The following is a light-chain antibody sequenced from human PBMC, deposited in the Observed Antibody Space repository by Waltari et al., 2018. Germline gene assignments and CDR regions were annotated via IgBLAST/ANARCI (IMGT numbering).Light chain of an antibody. CDR1: QSSSDY. CDR2: AAS. V-gene: IGKV1-39*01. J-gene: IGKJ5*01. Sequence: DIQMTQSPSSLSASVGDRVTITCRASQSSSDYLNWYQQKPGKAPKLLIYAASTLQRGVPSRLSGSGSGTDFALTISSLQPEDFATYYCQQSYSFGQGTRLEIK. CDR3: QQSYS.